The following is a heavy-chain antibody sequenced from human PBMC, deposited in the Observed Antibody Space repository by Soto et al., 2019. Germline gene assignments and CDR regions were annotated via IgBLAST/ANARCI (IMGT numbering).Heavy chain of an antibody. J-gene: IGHJ6*02. D-gene: IGHD3-22*01. Sequence: QVQLQESGPGLVRPSGTLSLTCAVSGASISSSNWWSWVRHPPGKGLEWIGDIYHDGSTTRNPSLKRRATISVDKSNHQFSLRLTSVTAADTAVYYCARHYYYANHYYYAMDVWGQGTTGTVSS. V-gene: IGHV4-4*02. CDR2: IYHDGST. CDR3: ARHYYYANHYYYAMDV. CDR1: GASISSSNW.